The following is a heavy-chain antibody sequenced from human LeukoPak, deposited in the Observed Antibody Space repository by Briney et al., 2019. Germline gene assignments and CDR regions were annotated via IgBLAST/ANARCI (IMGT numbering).Heavy chain of an antibody. CDR1: GGSISSYY. Sequence: SETLSLTCTVSGGSISSYYWSWIRQPAGKAPEWIGRIYSSGIINYNPSLKSRVTMSLDDSKDQLSLKLSYVTAADTAVYYCARDTGKSGYPDYWGQGTLVTVSS. D-gene: IGHD3-3*01. V-gene: IGHV4-4*07. J-gene: IGHJ4*02. CDR2: IYSSGII. CDR3: ARDTGKSGYPDY.